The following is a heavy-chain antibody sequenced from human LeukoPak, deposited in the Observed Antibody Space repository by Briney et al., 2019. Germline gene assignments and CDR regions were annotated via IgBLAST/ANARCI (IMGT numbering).Heavy chain of an antibody. CDR1: GFTFSSYG. D-gene: IGHD5-18*01. V-gene: IGHV3-74*01. CDR3: ARDYNYAIDY. CDR2: INSDGSTT. Sequence: RGSQRLSCVASGFTFSSYGMHWVRQAPGKGLVWASHINSDGSTTNYADSVRGRFTISRDNAKNTVHLQMISLRAEDTAVYYCARDYNYAIDYWGQGTLVTVSS. J-gene: IGHJ4*02.